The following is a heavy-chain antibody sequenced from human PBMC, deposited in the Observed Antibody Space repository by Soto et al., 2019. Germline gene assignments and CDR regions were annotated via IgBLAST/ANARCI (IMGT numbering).Heavy chain of an antibody. D-gene: IGHD4-17*01. CDR2: INAGNGNT. J-gene: IGHJ4*02. V-gene: IGHV1-3*01. CDR1: GYTFTSYA. Sequence: GASVKVSCKASGYTFTSYAMHWVRQAPGQRLEWMGWINAGNGNTKYSQKFQGRVTITRDTSASTAYMELSSLRSEDTAVYYCARDWRDYGDFDYWGQGTLVTVSS. CDR3: ARDWRDYGDFDY.